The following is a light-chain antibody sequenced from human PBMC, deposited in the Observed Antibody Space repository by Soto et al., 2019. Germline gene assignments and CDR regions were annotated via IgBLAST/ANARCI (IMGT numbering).Light chain of an antibody. CDR1: ESVRSDY. CDR2: SVS. J-gene: IGKJ4*01. CDR3: QQYGSSPQLS. Sequence: EIVLTQSPGTLALSPGERAELSCRASESVRSDYLAWYQQKPGQAPRLLIYSVSRRAAGIPERFSGSGSGTDFTLSISRVDSEDFAMYYCQQYGSSPQLSFGGGTTVEIK. V-gene: IGKV3-20*01.